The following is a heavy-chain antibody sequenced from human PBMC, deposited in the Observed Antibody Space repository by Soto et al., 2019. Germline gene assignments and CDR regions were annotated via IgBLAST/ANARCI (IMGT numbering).Heavy chain of an antibody. CDR2: INGNGANT. CDR3: AKDPYDSSGYYCYFDY. Sequence: PGGSLRLSCAASGITFSSYAMSWVRQAPGKGLEWVSAINGNGANTYYADSVKGRFTISRDNSKNTLYLQMNSLRAEDTAVYYCAKDPYDSSGYYCYFDYWGQGT. V-gene: IGHV3-23*01. J-gene: IGHJ4*02. CDR1: GITFSSYA. D-gene: IGHD3-22*01.